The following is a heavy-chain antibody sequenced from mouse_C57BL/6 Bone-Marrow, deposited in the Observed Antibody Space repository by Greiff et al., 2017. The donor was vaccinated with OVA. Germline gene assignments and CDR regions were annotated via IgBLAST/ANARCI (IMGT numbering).Heavy chain of an antibody. V-gene: IGHV1-59*01. CDR2: IDPSDSYT. CDR1: GYTFTSYW. D-gene: IGHD1-1*01. J-gene: IGHJ1*03. Sequence: QVHVKQPGAELVRPGTSVKLSCKASGYTFTSYWMHWVKQRPGQGLEWIGVIDPSDSYTNYNQKFKGKATLTVDTSSSTAYMQLSSLTSEDSAVYYCARRRGLYYGSSPYWYFDVWGTGTTVTVSS. CDR3: ARRRGLYYGSSPYWYFDV.